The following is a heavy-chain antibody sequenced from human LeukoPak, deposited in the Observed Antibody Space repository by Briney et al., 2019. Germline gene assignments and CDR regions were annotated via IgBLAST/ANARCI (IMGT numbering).Heavy chain of an antibody. D-gene: IGHD2-2*01. Sequence: PGGSLRLSCAASGFTFSNAWMSWVRQAPGKGLEWVGRIKSKTDGGTTDYAAPVKGRFTISRDDSKNTLSLQMNSLKTEDTAVYYCTTEDKRYCSSTSCRVDYWGQGTLVTVSS. V-gene: IGHV3-15*01. CDR1: GFTFSNAW. CDR2: IKSKTDGGTT. CDR3: TTEDKRYCSSTSCRVDY. J-gene: IGHJ4*02.